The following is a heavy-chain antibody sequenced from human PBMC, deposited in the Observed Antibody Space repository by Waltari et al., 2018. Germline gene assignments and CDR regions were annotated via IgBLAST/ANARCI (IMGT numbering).Heavy chain of an antibody. D-gene: IGHD6-6*01. CDR3: ATGREQLAHFDH. V-gene: IGHV1-69-2*01. J-gene: IGHJ4*02. CDR2: VEPEDGET. Sequence: DVQLVQSGAEVKKPGATVKISCKISGFTFTDYYIHWVQQAPGKGLKWVGLVEPEDGETVYAGNFQGRVTITADTLTDTAFMEVDTLRSEDTAVYYCATGREQLAHFDHGGQGTLVTVSS. CDR1: GFTFTDYY.